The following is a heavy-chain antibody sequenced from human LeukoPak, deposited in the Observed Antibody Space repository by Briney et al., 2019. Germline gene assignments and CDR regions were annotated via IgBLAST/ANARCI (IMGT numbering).Heavy chain of an antibody. CDR1: GGSISSYY. CDR2: IYYSGST. Sequence: SETLSPTCTVSGGSISSYYWSWIRQPPGKGLEWIGYIYYSGSTNYNPSLKSRVTISVDTSKNQFSLKLSSVTAADTAVYYCARARPSSWFDPWGQGTLVTVSS. V-gene: IGHV4-59*01. CDR3: ARARPSSWFDP. J-gene: IGHJ5*02.